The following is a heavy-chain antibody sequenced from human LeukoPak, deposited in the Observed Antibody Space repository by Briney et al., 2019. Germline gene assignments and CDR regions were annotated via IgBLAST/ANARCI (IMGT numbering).Heavy chain of an antibody. Sequence: SGTLSLTCAVSGGSISSSNWWSWVRQPPGKGLEWIGEIYHSGSTNYNPSLKSRVTISVDKSKNQFSLKLSSVTAADTAVYYCARVYSSGWYGGAFDIWGQGTMVTVSS. V-gene: IGHV4-4*02. CDR3: ARVYSSGWYGGAFDI. J-gene: IGHJ3*02. CDR1: GGSISSSNW. CDR2: IYHSGST. D-gene: IGHD6-19*01.